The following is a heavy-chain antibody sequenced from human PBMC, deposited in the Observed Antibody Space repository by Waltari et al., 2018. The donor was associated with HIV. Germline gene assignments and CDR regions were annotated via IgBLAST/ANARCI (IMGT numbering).Heavy chain of an antibody. CDR2: IWYDGSNE. D-gene: IGHD6-19*01. CDR3: AKVGSSGPLDH. V-gene: IGHV3-33*08. Sequence: QVHLVESGGGVVQPGRSLRLSCVASGFTFRSFAMYWVRQTPGKGLEWVAGIWYDGSNENYADSVKGRFTISRDNSMDTLYLEMMSLRADDTAKYYCAKVGSSGPLDHWGQGTLVTVSP. CDR1: GFTFRSFA. J-gene: IGHJ4*02.